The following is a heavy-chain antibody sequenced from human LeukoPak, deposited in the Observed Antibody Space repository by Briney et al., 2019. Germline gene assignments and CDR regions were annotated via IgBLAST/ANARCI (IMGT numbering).Heavy chain of an antibody. V-gene: IGHV1-2*02. J-gene: IGHJ4*02. CDR3: ARDGYGGNSFDY. CDR1: GYTFPGHH. CDR2: INPKNGGT. D-gene: IGHD4-23*01. Sequence: GASVKVSCKASGYTFPGHHIHWVRQAPGQGLEWMGWINPKNGGTSYAQKFQGRVTMTRDTSINTAFMELSRLNSDDTAVYFCARDGYGGNSFDYWGQGTLVTVSS.